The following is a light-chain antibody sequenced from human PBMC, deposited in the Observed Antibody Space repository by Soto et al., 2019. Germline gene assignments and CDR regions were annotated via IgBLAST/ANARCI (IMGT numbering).Light chain of an antibody. Sequence: DIVMTQTPPSLSVTPGRPASISCNSSQSLVGSDRKTDLSWYVQKAGQSPQILIYEVSKRSPGVPDRFTGRGSETHLTLTMNRLEAEDVGIYYCMQSADLPLSFGPGTKVDI. V-gene: IGKV2D-29*02. CDR1: QSLVGSDRKTD. J-gene: IGKJ3*01. CDR2: EVS. CDR3: MQSADLPLS.